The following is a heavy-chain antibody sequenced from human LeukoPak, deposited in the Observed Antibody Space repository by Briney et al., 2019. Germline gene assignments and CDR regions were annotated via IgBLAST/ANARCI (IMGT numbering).Heavy chain of an antibody. J-gene: IGHJ4*02. D-gene: IGHD2-15*01. CDR1: GFILSDYN. CDR3: ARDLSATARAYDY. V-gene: IGHV3-21*01. Sequence: SGGSLRPSCAASGFILSDYNMNWVRQAPGKGLEWVSFISISGTYITYADSVKGRFTISRDSAKNSLYLQMNSLRAEDTAVYYCARDLSATARAYDYWGQGTLVTVSS. CDR2: ISISGTYI.